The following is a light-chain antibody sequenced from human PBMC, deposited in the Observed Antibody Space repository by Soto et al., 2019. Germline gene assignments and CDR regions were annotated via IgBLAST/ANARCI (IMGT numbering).Light chain of an antibody. V-gene: IGKV1-33*01. CDR3: QQYESIPYT. Sequence: DIQLTQSPSSLSASVGARVTITCQASQDISIYLNWYQQKPGRAPKVLIYDVSNLERGVPSRFSGSGSGTYFTFTISSLQPEDIASYYCQQYESIPYTFGQGTKLEIK. J-gene: IGKJ2*01. CDR2: DVS. CDR1: QDISIY.